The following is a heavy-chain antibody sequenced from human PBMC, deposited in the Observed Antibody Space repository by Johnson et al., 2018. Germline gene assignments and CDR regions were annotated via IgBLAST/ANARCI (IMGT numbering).Heavy chain of an antibody. V-gene: IGHV3-23*04. CDR3: TKDHDCSGGSCYADYFKH. CDR2: ITATGIGT. D-gene: IGHD2-15*01. CDR1: GFTFSNFA. J-gene: IGHJ1*01. Sequence: VQLVESGGGLVQPGGSLRLWCAASGFTFSNFAMSWVRQTPGKGLEFVSAITATGIGTYYVDSVKGRFTIYRDNSKNTRYLQMNSLRAEDTAMYYCTKDHDCSGGSCYADYFKHWGQGTLVTVSS.